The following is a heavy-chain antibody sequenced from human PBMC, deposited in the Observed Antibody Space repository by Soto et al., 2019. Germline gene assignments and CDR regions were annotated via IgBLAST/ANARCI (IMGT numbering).Heavy chain of an antibody. J-gene: IGHJ5*02. D-gene: IGHD6-13*01. CDR1: GFTFSSYS. Sequence: LRLSCAASGFTFSSYSMNWVRQAPGKGLEWVSSISSSSSYIYYADSVKGRFTISRDNAKNSLYLQMNSLRAEDTAVYYCARVGTLEGWFDPWGQGTLVTVSS. V-gene: IGHV3-21*01. CDR2: ISSSSSYI. CDR3: ARVGTLEGWFDP.